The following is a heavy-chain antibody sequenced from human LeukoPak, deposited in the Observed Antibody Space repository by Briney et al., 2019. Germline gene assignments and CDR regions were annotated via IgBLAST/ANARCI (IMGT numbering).Heavy chain of an antibody. V-gene: IGHV4-34*01. D-gene: IGHD5-18*01. CDR1: GGSFSGYY. Sequence: SETLSLTCAVYGGSFSGYYWSWIRQPPGKGLEWIGEINHSGSTNYNPSLKSRVTISVDTSKNQFSLKLSSVTAADTAVYYCASPTAMAQKGYCGQGTLVTVSS. J-gene: IGHJ4*02. CDR2: INHSGST. CDR3: ASPTAMAQKGY.